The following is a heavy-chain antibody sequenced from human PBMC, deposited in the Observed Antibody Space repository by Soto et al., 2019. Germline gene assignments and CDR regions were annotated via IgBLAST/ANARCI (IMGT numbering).Heavy chain of an antibody. Sequence: EVQLVESGGGLVKPGGSLRLSCAASGFTFSTYSMNWVRQAPGKGLEWVSSVSGSSSYIYYADSVKGRFTISRDNAKNSLYLQMNSLRAEDTAVYYCARESGYDLLTGYYLFDYWGQGTLVTVSS. V-gene: IGHV3-21*01. CDR3: ARESGYDLLTGYYLFDY. J-gene: IGHJ4*02. CDR1: GFTFSTYS. D-gene: IGHD3-9*01. CDR2: VSGSSSYI.